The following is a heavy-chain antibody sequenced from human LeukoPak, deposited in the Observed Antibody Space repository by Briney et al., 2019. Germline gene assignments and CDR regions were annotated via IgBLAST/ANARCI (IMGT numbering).Heavy chain of an antibody. D-gene: IGHD1-1*01. CDR1: GGSFSGYY. J-gene: IGHJ6*03. CDR3: ARQRRVDLSYYYMDV. CDR2: INHSGST. V-gene: IGHV4-34*01. Sequence: SETLSLTCAVYGGSFSGYYWSWIRQPPGKGLEWIGEINHSGSTNYNPSLKSRVTISVDTSKNQFSLKLSSVTAADTAVYYCARQRRVDLSYYYMDVWGKGTTVTVSS.